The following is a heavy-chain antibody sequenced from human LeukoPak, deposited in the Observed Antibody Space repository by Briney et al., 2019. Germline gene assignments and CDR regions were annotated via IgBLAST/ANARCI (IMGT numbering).Heavy chain of an antibody. J-gene: IGHJ4*02. Sequence: GGSLRLSCAASGFTFSSYGMHWVRQAPGKGLEWVAFIRYDGSNKYYADSVKGRFTISRDNSKNTLYLQMSSLRAEDTAVYYCARGPSGYHNTGGQGTLVTVSS. V-gene: IGHV3-30*02. CDR1: GFTFSSYG. CDR3: ARGPSGYHNT. D-gene: IGHD5-12*01. CDR2: IRYDGSNK.